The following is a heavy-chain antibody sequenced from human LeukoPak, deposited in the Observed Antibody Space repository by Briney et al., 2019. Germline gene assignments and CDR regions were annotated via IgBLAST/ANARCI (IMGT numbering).Heavy chain of an antibody. Sequence: PGGSLRLSCAASGFTFINYGMNWVRQAPGKGLEWVSGITGSGGSTYYADSVKGRFTISRDNSKNTLYLQMNSLRAEDTAVYYCAKGSYGDSPYWYFNLWGRGTLVTVSS. CDR1: GFTFINYG. J-gene: IGHJ2*01. D-gene: IGHD4-17*01. V-gene: IGHV3-23*01. CDR2: ITGSGGST. CDR3: AKGSYGDSPYWYFNL.